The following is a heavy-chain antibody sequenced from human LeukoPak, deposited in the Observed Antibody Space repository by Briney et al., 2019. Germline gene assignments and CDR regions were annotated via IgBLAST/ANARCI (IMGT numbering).Heavy chain of an antibody. CDR1: GVSISNYY. V-gene: IGHV4-59*01. CDR2: IYYSGST. Sequence: SETLSLTCTVSGVSISNYYWSWIRQPPGKGLEWIGYIYYSGSTSYNPSLKSRVTISVDTSKNQFSLKLRSVTAADTAVYYCVRDHYYDSSGYTFRHWGQGTLVTVSS. D-gene: IGHD3-22*01. CDR3: VRDHYYDSSGYTFRH. J-gene: IGHJ1*01.